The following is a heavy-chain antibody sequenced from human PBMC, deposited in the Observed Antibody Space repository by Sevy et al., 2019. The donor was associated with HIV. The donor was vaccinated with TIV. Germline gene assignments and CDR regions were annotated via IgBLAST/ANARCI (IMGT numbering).Heavy chain of an antibody. CDR2: IYHSGSS. J-gene: IGHJ6*02. CDR1: GAAISSGGYY. V-gene: IGHV4-31*03. CDR3: ARVPVGISPYYYAIDV. Sequence: SETLSLTCTVSGAAISSGGYYWTWIRQHPGKGLEWIGNIYHSGSSFYNPSLKGRVVMSVVTSKNQFSLNLTSLTAADTAVYYCARVPVGISPYYYAIDVWGQGTSVTVSS.